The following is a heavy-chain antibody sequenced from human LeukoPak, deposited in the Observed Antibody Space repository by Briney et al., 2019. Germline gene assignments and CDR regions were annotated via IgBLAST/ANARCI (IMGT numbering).Heavy chain of an antibody. J-gene: IGHJ4*02. CDR3: AILPGYSSGWYEVNY. Sequence: SGGSLRLSCAASGFTFRSYAMSWVRQAPGKGLGWVSRISGSGGSSYYADSVKGRFTISRDNSRNTPYLQMNSPRVEDTAVYYCAILPGYSSGWYEVNYWGQGTLVTVSS. V-gene: IGHV3-23*01. D-gene: IGHD6-13*01. CDR2: ISGSGGSS. CDR1: GFTFRSYA.